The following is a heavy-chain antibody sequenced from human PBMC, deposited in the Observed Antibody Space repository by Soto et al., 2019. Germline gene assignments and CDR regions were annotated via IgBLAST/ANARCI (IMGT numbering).Heavy chain of an antibody. CDR2: IYYSGST. J-gene: IGHJ6*02. Sequence: SETLSLTCTVSGGSISSGDYYWSWIRQPPGKGLEWIGYIYYSGSTYYNPSLKSRVTISVDTSKNQFSLKLSSVTAADTAVYYCARDGHIVVVPAAQYGMDVWGQGTTVTV. D-gene: IGHD2-2*01. CDR3: ARDGHIVVVPAAQYGMDV. CDR1: GGSISSGDYY. V-gene: IGHV4-30-4*01.